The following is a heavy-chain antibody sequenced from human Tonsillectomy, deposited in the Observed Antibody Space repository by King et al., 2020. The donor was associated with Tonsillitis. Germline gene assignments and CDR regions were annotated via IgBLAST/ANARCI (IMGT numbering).Heavy chain of an antibody. CDR2: IYTSGST. V-gene: IGHV4-61*02. D-gene: IGHD6-19*01. Sequence: PLQESGPGLVKPSQTLSLTCTVSGGSISSSNYYWSWIRQPAGKGLEWIGRIYTSGSTNYNPSLKSRVTMSVDTSKNQFSLKLTSVTAADTAVYYCARQGGQWLVSMGGWYFDLWGRGTLVTVSS. J-gene: IGHJ2*01. CDR1: GGSISSSNYY. CDR3: ARQGGQWLVSMGGWYFDL.